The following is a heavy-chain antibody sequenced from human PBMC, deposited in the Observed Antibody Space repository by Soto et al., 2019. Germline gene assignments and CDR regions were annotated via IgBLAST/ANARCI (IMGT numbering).Heavy chain of an antibody. CDR2: ISYDGSNK. J-gene: IGHJ4*02. CDR3: AREPRQFVAGWALLGY. V-gene: IGHV3-30-3*01. D-gene: IGHD6-19*01. Sequence: GGSLRLSCAASGFTFSSYAMHWVRQAPGKGLEWVAVISYDGSNKYYADSVKGRFTISRDNSKNTLYLQMNSLRAEDTAVYYCAREPRQFVAGWALLGYWGQGTLVTVSS. CDR1: GFTFSSYA.